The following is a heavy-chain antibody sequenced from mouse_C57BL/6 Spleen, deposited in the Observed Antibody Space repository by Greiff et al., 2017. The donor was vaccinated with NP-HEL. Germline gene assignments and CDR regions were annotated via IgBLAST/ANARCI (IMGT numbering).Heavy chain of an antibody. CDR3: TRDQGDGSGAMDY. J-gene: IGHJ4*01. V-gene: IGHV5-9-1*02. CDR2: ISSGGDYI. D-gene: IGHD1-1*01. Sequence: EVKVVESGEGLVKPGGSLKLSCAASGFTFSSYAMSWVRQTPEKRLEWVAYISSGGDYIYYADTVKGRFTISRDNARNTLYLQMSSLKSEDTAMYYCTRDQGDGSGAMDYWGQGTSVTVSS. CDR1: GFTFSSYA.